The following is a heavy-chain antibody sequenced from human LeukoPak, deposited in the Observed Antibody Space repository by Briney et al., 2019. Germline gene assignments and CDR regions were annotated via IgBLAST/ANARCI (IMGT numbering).Heavy chain of an antibody. CDR2: ISSRSGYI. J-gene: IGHJ4*02. D-gene: IGHD1-7*01. V-gene: IGHV3-21*01. Sequence: GGSLRLSCAASGFTFSSYSMNWVRQAPGKGLEWVSSISSRSGYIYYADSVKGRFTISRDNAKKSLYLQMNSLRAEDTAVYYCAREENYKVDYWGQGTLVTVSS. CDR1: GFTFSSYS. CDR3: AREENYKVDY.